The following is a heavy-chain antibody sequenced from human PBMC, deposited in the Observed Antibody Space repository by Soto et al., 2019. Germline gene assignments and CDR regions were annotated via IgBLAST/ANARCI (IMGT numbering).Heavy chain of an antibody. CDR1: GFTFSSHS. Sequence: GGSLRLSCAASGFTFSSHSMNWVRQAPGKGLEWVSSISGDSGYIYYGDSVKGRFTISRDNAKNSLYLQMNSLRAEDTAVYYCAREVVRADYGDYVDHWGQGTLVTVSS. CDR2: ISGDSGYI. J-gene: IGHJ4*02. CDR3: AREVVRADYGDYVDH. V-gene: IGHV3-21*01. D-gene: IGHD4-17*01.